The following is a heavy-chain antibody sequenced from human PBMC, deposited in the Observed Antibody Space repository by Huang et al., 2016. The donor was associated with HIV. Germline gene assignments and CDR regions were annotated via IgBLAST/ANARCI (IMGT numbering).Heavy chain of an antibody. CDR3: ARAPATHSVFFY. Sequence: QVQLQESGPGLVKPSQTLSLTCTVSGDSIRSGGYYWPWIRQSPAKGLEWIGYIYYSGSSDYNPSLKSRVSISIDAFKNRVSLKLKSVTVADTAVYYCARAPATHSVFFYWGQGTLVTVSA. CDR2: IYYSGSS. V-gene: IGHV4-30-4*08. CDR1: GDSIRSGGYY. J-gene: IGHJ4*02. D-gene: IGHD3-3*01.